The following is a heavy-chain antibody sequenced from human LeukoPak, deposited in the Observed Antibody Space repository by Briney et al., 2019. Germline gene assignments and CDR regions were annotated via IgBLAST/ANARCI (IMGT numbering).Heavy chain of an antibody. CDR2: VFRLQTVRT. J-gene: IGHJ4*02. D-gene: IGHD2-8*01. CDR1: DSSITSTYY. Sequence: SETLSLTCTVSDSSITSTYYWAWFRQPPGKGLEWIATVFRLQTVRTFNNPSLGSRVTMSLDPSHNQSSLNLTSVTAADTALYFCARVLHAPYLIDSWGQGTLVTVPS. V-gene: IGHV4-38-2*02. CDR3: ARVLHAPYLIDS.